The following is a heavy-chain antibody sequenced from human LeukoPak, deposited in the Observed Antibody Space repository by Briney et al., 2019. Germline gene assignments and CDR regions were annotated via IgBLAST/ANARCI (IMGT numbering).Heavy chain of an antibody. Sequence: GASVKVSCKASGYTFTSYAMNWVRQAPGQGLEWMGWINTNTGNPTYAQGFTGRFVFSLDTSVSTAYLQISSLKAEDTAVYYCARGGWLQFTRYYYYYMDVWGKGTTVTVSS. V-gene: IGHV7-4-1*02. J-gene: IGHJ6*03. CDR2: INTNTGNP. D-gene: IGHD5-24*01. CDR1: GYTFTSYA. CDR3: ARGGWLQFTRYYYYYMDV.